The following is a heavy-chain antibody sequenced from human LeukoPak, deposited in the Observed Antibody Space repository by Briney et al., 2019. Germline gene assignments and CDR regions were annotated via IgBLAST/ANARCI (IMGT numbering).Heavy chain of an antibody. CDR2: INYSGTSP. Sequence: SGGSLRLSCAASGLTFSNYAMTWVRRAPGKGLEWVSGINYSGTSPYYADSVKGRFSVSRDNSKNTLYLQMDSLRVEDTAVYFCAKGPGGSDSSSPYFDSWGQGSLVTVSS. D-gene: IGHD6-13*01. CDR3: AKGPGGSDSSSPYFDS. V-gene: IGHV3-23*01. CDR1: GLTFSNYA. J-gene: IGHJ4*02.